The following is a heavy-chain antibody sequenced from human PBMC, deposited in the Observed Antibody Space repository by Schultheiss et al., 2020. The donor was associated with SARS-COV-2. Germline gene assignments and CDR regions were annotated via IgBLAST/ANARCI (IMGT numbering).Heavy chain of an antibody. CDR1: GFTFSRYG. J-gene: IGHJ6*02. CDR2: ISSSSSYT. D-gene: IGHD4-11*01. V-gene: IGHV3-11*06. CDR3: ARFYSNYASYYYYGMDV. Sequence: GGSLRLSCVGSGFTFSRYGMSWIRQAPGKGLEWVSYISSSSSYTNYADSVKGRFTISRDNAKNSLYLQMNSLRAEDTAVYYCARFYSNYASYYYYGMDVWGQGTTVTVSS.